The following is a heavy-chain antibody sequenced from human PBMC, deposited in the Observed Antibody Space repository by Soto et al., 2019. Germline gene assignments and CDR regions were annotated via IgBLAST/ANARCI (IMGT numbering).Heavy chain of an antibody. CDR1: GGSISSSDYY. CDR3: AREVSPDTRGWYTVMGRWLDP. J-gene: IGHJ5*02. D-gene: IGHD6-19*01. CDR2: IYYSGSA. Sequence: QVQLQESGPGLVKPSQTLSLTCTVSGGSISSSDYYWSWIRQHPGKGLEWIGYIYYSGSAYYNPYLKNRVTIPGDTSKNQCSLKVTSVTAADTAVYYCAREVSPDTRGWYTVMGRWLDPWGQGTLVTVSP. V-gene: IGHV4-31*03.